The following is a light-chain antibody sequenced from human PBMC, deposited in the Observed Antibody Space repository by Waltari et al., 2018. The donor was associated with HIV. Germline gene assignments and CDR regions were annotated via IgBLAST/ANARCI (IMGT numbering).Light chain of an antibody. Sequence: EIVLTQSPGTLSLSPGGRATLSCRASQSVSSNSLAWYQHKPGQAPRLLIYGASTRATVVSDRFSGSGSGADFTLIISRMQPEDLAVYYCHQYGSSPGTFGQGTKVEIK. CDR1: QSVSSNS. V-gene: IGKV3-20*01. CDR3: HQYGSSPGT. CDR2: GAS. J-gene: IGKJ1*01.